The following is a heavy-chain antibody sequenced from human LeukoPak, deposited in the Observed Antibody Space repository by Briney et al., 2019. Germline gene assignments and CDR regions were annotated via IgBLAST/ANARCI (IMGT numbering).Heavy chain of an antibody. CDR2: ISDSGGSS. D-gene: IGHD3-9*01. CDR1: GYTFSSYG. CDR3: ARILTGFYDY. J-gene: IGHJ4*02. V-gene: IGHV3-23*01. Sequence: GGSLRLSCAASGYTFSSYGMSWVRQAPGQGLEWVSDISDSGGSSYYADSVKGRFTISRDNSKNTLYLQMNSLRAEDTAIYYCARILTGFYDYWGQGTLLTVSS.